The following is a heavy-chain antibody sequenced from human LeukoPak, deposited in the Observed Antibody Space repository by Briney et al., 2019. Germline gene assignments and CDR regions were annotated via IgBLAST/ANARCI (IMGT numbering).Heavy chain of an antibody. CDR2: IFYSGST. J-gene: IGHJ4*02. D-gene: IGHD6-19*01. CDR3: ARKGTSSGWDFDF. CDR1: SGSISTSNYY. Sequence: PSETLSLTCTVSSGSISTSNYYWGWVRQPPGKALEWIGNIFYSGSTYYSPSLKSRVTISLDTSRNQISLNLNSVAAADTAVYYCARKGTSSGWDFDFWGQGTLVTVSS. V-gene: IGHV4-39*07.